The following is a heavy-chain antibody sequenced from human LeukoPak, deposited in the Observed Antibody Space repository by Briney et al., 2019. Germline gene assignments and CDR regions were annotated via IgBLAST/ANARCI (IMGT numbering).Heavy chain of an antibody. CDR1: GGSISSYY. CDR3: ASMGIFDY. CDR2: IYYSGST. V-gene: IGHV4-59*08. D-gene: IGHD6-13*01. Sequence: KPSETLSLTCTVSGGSISSYYWSWIRQPPGKGLEWIGYIYYSGSTNYNPSLKSRVTISVDTSKNQFSLKLSSVTAADTAVYYCASMGIFDYWGQGTLVTVSS. J-gene: IGHJ4*02.